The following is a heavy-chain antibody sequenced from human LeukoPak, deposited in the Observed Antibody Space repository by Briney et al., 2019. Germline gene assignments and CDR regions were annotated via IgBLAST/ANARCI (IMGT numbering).Heavy chain of an antibody. CDR1: GGSISSYY. D-gene: IGHD3-10*01. CDR3: ARGKGYYYGSGSYDY. Sequence: SETLSLTCTVSGGSISSYYWSWIRQPPGKGLGWVGYIYYSGSTNYNPSLKSRVTISVDTSKNQFSLKLSSVTAADTAVYYCARGKGYYYGSGSYDYWGQGTLVTVSS. CDR2: IYYSGST. V-gene: IGHV4-59*01. J-gene: IGHJ4*02.